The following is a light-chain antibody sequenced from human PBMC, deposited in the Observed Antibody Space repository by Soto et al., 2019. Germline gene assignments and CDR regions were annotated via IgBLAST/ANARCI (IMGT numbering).Light chain of an antibody. J-gene: IGKJ1*01. V-gene: IGKV3-20*01. CDR2: GAS. CDR3: QQYGSSPRT. Sequence: EIVLTQSPGTLSLSPGERATLSCRASQSVSSGYLAWYQQKPGQAPRLLIYGASSRATGIPDRFSGSGSGTDFTLTISRLEPEDFALYYCQQYGSSPRTFGQGTNVEIK. CDR1: QSVSSGY.